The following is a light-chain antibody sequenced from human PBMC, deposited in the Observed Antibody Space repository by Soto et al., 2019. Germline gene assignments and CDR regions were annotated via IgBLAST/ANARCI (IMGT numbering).Light chain of an antibody. CDR1: SIGAKS. Sequence: SGELAQASSGSVAPGQTARISCGGNSIGAKSVHWYQQRPGQAPVLVVYDDDDRPSGIPERFSGSNSGNTATLTISRVEAGDEAEYYCQVWDITSDHFYVFGTGTKVTVL. V-gene: IGLV3-21*02. CDR2: DDD. J-gene: IGLJ1*01. CDR3: QVWDITSDHFYV.